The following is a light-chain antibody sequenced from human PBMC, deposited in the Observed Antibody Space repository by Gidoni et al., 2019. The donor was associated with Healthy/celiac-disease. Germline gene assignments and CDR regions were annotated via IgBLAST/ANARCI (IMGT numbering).Light chain of an antibody. V-gene: IGKV1-39*01. CDR3: QQSYSTLWT. J-gene: IGKJ1*01. CDR2: AAS. Sequence: DIQLNQSPSSLSVSVGDRVTITCRASQSISSYLKWYQQKPGKAPKLLIYAASSLQSGVPSRFSGRGSGTDFTLTICSLQPEDFATYYCQQSYSTLWTFXQXTKVXIK. CDR1: QSISSY.